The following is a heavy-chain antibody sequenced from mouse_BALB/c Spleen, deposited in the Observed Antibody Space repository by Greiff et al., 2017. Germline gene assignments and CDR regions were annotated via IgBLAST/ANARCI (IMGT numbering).Heavy chain of an antibody. CDR1: GYSITSDYA. V-gene: IGHV3-2*02. CDR3: ARGDF. J-gene: IGHJ2*01. CDR2: ISYSGST. Sequence: EVQLQQSGPGLVKPSQSLSLTCTVTGYSITSDYAWNWIRQFPGNKLEWMGYISYSGSTSYNPPLKSRISITRDTSKNQFFLQLNSVTTEDTATYYCARGDFWGQGTTLTVSS.